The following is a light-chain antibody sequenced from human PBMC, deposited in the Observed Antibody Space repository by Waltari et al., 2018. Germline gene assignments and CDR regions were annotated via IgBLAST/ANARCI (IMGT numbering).Light chain of an antibody. CDR1: QSVSSY. V-gene: IGKV3-11*01. Sequence: EIVLTQSPATLSLSPGERATLSCRASQSVSSYLAWYRQKPGQAPRLLIYDASNGATGIPARFSGSGSGTDFTLTISSLEPEDFAVYYCQQRSSWPFTFGPGTKVDIK. CDR3: QQRSSWPFT. CDR2: DAS. J-gene: IGKJ3*01.